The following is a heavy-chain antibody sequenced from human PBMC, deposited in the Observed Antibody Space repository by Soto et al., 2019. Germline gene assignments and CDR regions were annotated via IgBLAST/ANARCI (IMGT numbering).Heavy chain of an antibody. CDR1: GYSFATYW. D-gene: IGHD1-1*01. V-gene: IGHV5-51*01. CDR2: IFPADSDT. CDR3: ARHLDPYMYYYYGMDV. Sequence: PGESLKISCKASGYSFATYWIGWVRQMPGKGLEWMGIIFPADSDTICSPSFQGQVTISADKSISTAYLQWSSLKASDTAMYYCARHLDPYMYYYYGMDVWGQGTTVTVSS. J-gene: IGHJ6*02.